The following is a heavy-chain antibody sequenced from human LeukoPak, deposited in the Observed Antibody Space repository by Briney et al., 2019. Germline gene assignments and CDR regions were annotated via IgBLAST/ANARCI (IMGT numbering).Heavy chain of an antibody. J-gene: IGHJ4*02. Sequence: GGSLRLSCATSAFTFSSYAMYWVRQAPGKGLEWVAGISYDGSNEYYADSVTGRFTISRDNPQNTLYLQMNSLRVGDTAVYYCAKSFGYSRSWFDNWGQGTLVTVSS. CDR1: AFTFSSYA. D-gene: IGHD6-13*01. CDR3: AKSFGYSRSWFDN. CDR2: ISYDGSNE. V-gene: IGHV3-30*18.